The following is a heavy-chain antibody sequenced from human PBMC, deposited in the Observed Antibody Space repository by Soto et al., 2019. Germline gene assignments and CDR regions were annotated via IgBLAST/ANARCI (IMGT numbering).Heavy chain of an antibody. CDR1: GGSISSSSYY. V-gene: IGHV4-39*01. D-gene: IGHD3-10*01. CDR2: IYYSGST. CDR3: ARHNGGSGMGTFLGWYLDL. J-gene: IGHJ2*01. Sequence: SETLSLTCTVSGGSISSSSYYWGWIRQPPGKGLEWIGSIYYSGSTYYNPSLKSRVTISVDTSKNQFSLKLSSVTAADTAVYYCARHNGGSGMGTFLGWYLDLWGRGTLVTVYS.